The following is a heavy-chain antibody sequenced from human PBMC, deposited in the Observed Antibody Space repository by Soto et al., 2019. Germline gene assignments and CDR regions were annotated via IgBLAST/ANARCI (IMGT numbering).Heavy chain of an antibody. Sequence: QVQLRESGPRLVQPSETLSLTCTVSGGSVSSGSYYWSWIRQPPGEGLEWIGYIYFSGSTSYNPSLTSRVTLSVDTANNQFSLNLHSVAAADTAVYYCARTGFCSGDACYQNWFDSWGQGTLGTVSS. CDR2: IYFSGST. CDR1: GGSVSSGSYY. J-gene: IGHJ5*01. D-gene: IGHD2-15*01. CDR3: ARTGFCSGDACYQNWFDS. V-gene: IGHV4-61*01.